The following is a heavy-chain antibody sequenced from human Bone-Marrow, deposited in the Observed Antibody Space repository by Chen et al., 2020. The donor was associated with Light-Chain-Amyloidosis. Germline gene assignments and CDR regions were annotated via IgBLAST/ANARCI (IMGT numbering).Heavy chain of an antibody. D-gene: IGHD3-10*01. J-gene: IGHJ4*02. Sequence: VASGGGVVQPGRSLRLSCSASGLTYSSYAIYWVRQAPGKGLEWLAFSSYDGSRVSYAGSLKGRFTISRDQSKRKLYLQMNSLGPEYTALYYCARERDGRGLDYWGQGTLVSVST. V-gene: IGHV3-30*03. CDR2: SSYDGSRV. CDR3: ARERDGRGLDY. CDR1: GLTYSSYA.